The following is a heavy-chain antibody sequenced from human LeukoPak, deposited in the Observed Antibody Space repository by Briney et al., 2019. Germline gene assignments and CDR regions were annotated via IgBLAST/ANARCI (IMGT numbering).Heavy chain of an antibody. J-gene: IGHJ4*02. Sequence: ASVKLSCKASGYTFTSYGISWVRQAPGQGLEWMGWISAYHGNTNYAQKLQGRVTMTTDTSTSTAYMELMSLRSDDTAVYYCARGLGYYDFWSGYYDCSFDYWGQGTLVTVSS. CDR1: GYTFTSYG. CDR2: ISAYHGNT. D-gene: IGHD3-3*01. CDR3: ARGLGYYDFWSGYYDCSFDY. V-gene: IGHV1-18*01.